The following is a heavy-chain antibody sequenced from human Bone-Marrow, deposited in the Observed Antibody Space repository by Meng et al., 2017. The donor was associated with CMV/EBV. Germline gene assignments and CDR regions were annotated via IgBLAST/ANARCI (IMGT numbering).Heavy chain of an antibody. J-gene: IGHJ4*02. CDR3: ARDSPEN. CDR2: ISSSSSYI. Sequence: GGSLRLSCAASGFTFDDYAMHWVRQAPGKGLEWVSSISSSSSYIYYADSVKGRFSISRDNAKNSLYLQINSLRAEDTAVYYCARDSPENWGQGTLVTVS. V-gene: IGHV3-21*01. CDR1: GFTFDDYA.